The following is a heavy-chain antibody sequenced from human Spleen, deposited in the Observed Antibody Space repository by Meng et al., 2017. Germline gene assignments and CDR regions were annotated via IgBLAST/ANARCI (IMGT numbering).Heavy chain of an antibody. CDR2: IGHSGIT. CDR3: VRSSGWVRTGFDP. V-gene: IGHV4-39*01. D-gene: IGHD6-19*01. Sequence: QPQLHESGPALVKPSEALSLTCSVSGGSISTSGYYWGWIRQPPGKGLEWIGSIGHSGITYYTPSLKSRVTVSIDTSKSQFSLKLTSVTAADTAVYYCVRSSGWVRTGFDPWGQGTLVTVSS. J-gene: IGHJ5*02. CDR1: GGSISTSGYY.